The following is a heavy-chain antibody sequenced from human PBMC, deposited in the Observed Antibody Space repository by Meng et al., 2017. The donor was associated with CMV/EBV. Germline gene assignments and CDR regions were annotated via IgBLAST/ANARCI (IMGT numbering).Heavy chain of an antibody. J-gene: IGHJ4*02. V-gene: IGHV3-72*01. CDR2: IRNKANSYFT. D-gene: IGHD1-7*01. CDR3: ARVKLGLGPNKVFDY. CDR1: LTFSDHY. Sequence: LTFSDHYIDWVRQAPGEGLEWVARIRNKANSYFTEYAASVKGRFTISRDDSKNSMYLQMNSLKMEDTAVYYCARVKLGLGPNKVFDYWGQGTPVTVSS.